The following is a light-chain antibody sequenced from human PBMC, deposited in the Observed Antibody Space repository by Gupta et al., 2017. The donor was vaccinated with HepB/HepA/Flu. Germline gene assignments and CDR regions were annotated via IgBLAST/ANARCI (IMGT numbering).Light chain of an antibody. J-gene: IGLJ1*01. V-gene: IGLV2-14*03. CDR2: DVF. CDR3: KAYATTDTYV. CDR1: SSDVGAQNF. Sequence: QSALTQPASVSGSPGPSITISCTGTSSDVGAQNFVSWYQQHPGKAPKLIIYDVFNRPSGVSNRFSGSKSGNTASLTISGLQAEDEADYHCKAYATTDTYVFGTGTKVTVL.